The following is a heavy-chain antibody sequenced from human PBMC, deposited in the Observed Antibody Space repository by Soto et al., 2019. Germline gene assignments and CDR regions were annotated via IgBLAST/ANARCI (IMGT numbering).Heavy chain of an antibody. Sequence: LRLSCAASGFSFSISPMHWVRQAPGKGPEWVALISYDGTNKFYADSVKGRFTISRDNSKSTPYLQVDSLRPEDAAVYYCARDPKTSGGQHWAFNYFDSWGQGTLVTVSS. D-gene: IGHD7-27*01. V-gene: IGHV3-30-3*01. CDR2: ISYDGTNK. J-gene: IGHJ4*02. CDR1: GFSFSISP. CDR3: ARDPKTSGGQHWAFNYFDS.